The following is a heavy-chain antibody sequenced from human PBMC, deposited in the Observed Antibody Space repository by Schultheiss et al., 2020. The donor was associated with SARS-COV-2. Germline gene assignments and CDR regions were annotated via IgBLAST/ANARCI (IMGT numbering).Heavy chain of an antibody. Sequence: GGSLRLSCAASGFTFRDYSLLLLRQAPGKGLEWVGRIKSKTDGGTTDYAAPVKGRFTISRDDSKNTLYLQMNSLRAEDTAVYYCARDRITMVRGVSAFDIWGQGTMVTVSS. CDR3: ARDRITMVRGVSAFDI. D-gene: IGHD3-10*01. CDR1: GFTFRDYS. J-gene: IGHJ3*02. V-gene: IGHV3-15*01. CDR2: IKSKTDGGTT.